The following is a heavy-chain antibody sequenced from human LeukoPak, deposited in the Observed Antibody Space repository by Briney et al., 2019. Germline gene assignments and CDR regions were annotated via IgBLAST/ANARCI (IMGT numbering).Heavy chain of an antibody. CDR2: IYPSGST. J-gene: IGHJ3*02. V-gene: IGHV4-4*07. D-gene: IGHD3-22*01. CDR1: GGSISSYY. CDR3: ARDQTYYDSSSYSLYSFDI. Sequence: SETLSLTCTVSGGSISSYYWSWIRQPAGKGLEWIGRIYPSGSTNYNPSLMSRVIMSVDTSKNQLSLKVSCVTAADTAVYYCARDQTYYDSSSYSLYSFDIWGQGTMVTVSS.